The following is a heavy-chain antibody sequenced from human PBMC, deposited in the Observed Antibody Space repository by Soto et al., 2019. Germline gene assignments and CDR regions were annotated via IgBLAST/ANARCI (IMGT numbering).Heavy chain of an antibody. J-gene: IGHJ4*02. Sequence: EVQLVESGGGLVQPGGSLKLSCAASGFTFSGSAMHWVRQTSGQGLEWDGRIRTKANDYATVYSASVKGRFTIFRDDSKNTAYLQMSSLRPEDTALYYCTPTVTLRGFDYWGQGTLVTVSS. CDR2: IRTKANDYAT. D-gene: IGHD4-17*01. CDR3: TPTVTLRGFDY. CDR1: GFTFSGSA. V-gene: IGHV3-73*02.